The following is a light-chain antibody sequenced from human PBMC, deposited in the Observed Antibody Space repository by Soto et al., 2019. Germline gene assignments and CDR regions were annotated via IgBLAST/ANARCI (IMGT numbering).Light chain of an antibody. CDR3: CSYAGSGTWV. CDR2: EVT. Sequence: QSALTQPASVSGSPGQSITISCTGTSSDVGSYNLVSWYQQHPGKAPKFMISEVTKWPSGVSTRFSGSKSGNTASLTISGLQAEDESDYYCCSYAGSGTWVFGGGTKLTVL. J-gene: IGLJ3*02. CDR1: SSDVGSYNL. V-gene: IGLV2-23*02.